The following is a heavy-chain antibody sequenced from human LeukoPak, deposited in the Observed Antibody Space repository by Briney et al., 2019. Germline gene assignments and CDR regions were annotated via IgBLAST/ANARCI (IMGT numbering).Heavy chain of an antibody. CDR1: GDSVSSNSAA. Sequence: SQTLSLTCAISGDSVSSNSAAWNWIRQSPSRGLEWLGRTYYRSKWYNDYAVSVKSRITINPDTSKNQFSLQLNSVTPEDTAVYYCARDSPTRILLWFGEYAFDIWGQGTMVTVSS. CDR3: ARDSPTRILLWFGEYAFDI. CDR2: TYYRSKWYN. V-gene: IGHV6-1*01. D-gene: IGHD3-10*01. J-gene: IGHJ3*02.